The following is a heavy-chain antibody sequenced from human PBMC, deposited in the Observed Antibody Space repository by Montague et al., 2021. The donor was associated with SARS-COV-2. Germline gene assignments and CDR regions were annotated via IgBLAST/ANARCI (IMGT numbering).Heavy chain of an antibody. Sequence: SETLSLTCTVSGDSITGDDWSWIRQPPGKGLEWIVNIFNNGKTDYNPSLRSRVITSVDTSKSQFSLKVTSVTAADTAVYYCARYYERSLDVWGQGTTVTVSS. V-gene: IGHV4-59*08. CDR3: ARYYERSLDV. CDR2: IFNNGKT. CDR1: GDSITGDD. J-gene: IGHJ6*02. D-gene: IGHD3-22*01.